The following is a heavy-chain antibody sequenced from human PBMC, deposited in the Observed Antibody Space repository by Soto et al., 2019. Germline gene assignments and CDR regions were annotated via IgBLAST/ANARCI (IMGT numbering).Heavy chain of an antibody. CDR2: IYYSGST. CDR3: ARAPSSGYYYNWFDP. CDR1: GGSISSGSYS. D-gene: IGHD3-22*01. Sequence: SETLSLTCTVSGGSISSGSYSWSWIRQHPGKGLEWIGYIYYSGSTYYNPSLKSRLAISVDTSKNQFSLKLSSVTAADTAVYYCARAPSSGYYYNWFDPWGQGTLVTAPQ. V-gene: IGHV4-31*03. J-gene: IGHJ5*02.